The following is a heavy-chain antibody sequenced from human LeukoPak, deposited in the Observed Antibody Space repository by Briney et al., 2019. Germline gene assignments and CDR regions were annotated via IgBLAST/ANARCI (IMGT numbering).Heavy chain of an antibody. CDR2: IYYSGST. Sequence: PSETLSLTCTVSGGSISSYYWSWIRQPPGKGLEWIGYIYYSGSTNYNPSLKSRVTLSVDTSKNQYSLKLSSVTAADTAVYYCARDFRGSGAFDIWGQGTMVTVSS. V-gene: IGHV4-59*01. D-gene: IGHD1-26*01. CDR3: ARDFRGSGAFDI. CDR1: GGSISSYY. J-gene: IGHJ3*02.